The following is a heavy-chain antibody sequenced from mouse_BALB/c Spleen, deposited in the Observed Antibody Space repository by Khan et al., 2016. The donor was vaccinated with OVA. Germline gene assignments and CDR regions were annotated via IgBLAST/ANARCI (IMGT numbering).Heavy chain of an antibody. D-gene: IGHD2-2*01. Sequence: VQLQQSGPELMKPGASVKISCKASGYSFTSYYIHWVMQSHGQSIEGIGYFDPFSGGTTYNQKFKGKATLTVDTSSSTAYIHVSNLTSADSAVYYCTRHGYVAWRTYWGQGTLVTVSA. CDR1: GYSFTSYY. V-gene: IGHV1S135*01. CDR3: TRHGYVAWRTY. CDR2: FDPFSGGT. J-gene: IGHJ3*01.